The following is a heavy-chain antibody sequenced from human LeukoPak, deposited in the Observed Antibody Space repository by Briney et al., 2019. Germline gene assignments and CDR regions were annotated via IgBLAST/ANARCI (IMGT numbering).Heavy chain of an antibody. CDR2: INNDGSGA. D-gene: IGHD3-10*01. V-gene: IGHV3-74*01. Sequence: PGGSLRLSCAASGFTFSSNWMHWVRRAPGKGLVWVSRINNDGSGAIYADSVKGRFTISRDNAKNTLYLQMNSLRAEDTAVYYCAVPRIGNYYGMDVWGQGTTVTVSS. CDR3: AVPRIGNYYGMDV. J-gene: IGHJ6*02. CDR1: GFTFSSNW.